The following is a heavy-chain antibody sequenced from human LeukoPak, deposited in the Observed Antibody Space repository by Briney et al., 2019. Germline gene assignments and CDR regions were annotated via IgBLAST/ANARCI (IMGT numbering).Heavy chain of an antibody. Sequence: GGSLRLSCVASGFTLRSYVMNWVRQTPGKGLEWVSSISGSGDSTFYADSVKGRFSISRDNSKNTLYLQVNGLRTENTAVYYCAKDRLLNCRGDCYIFDYWGQGTVVTVSS. D-gene: IGHD2-21*02. CDR2: ISGSGDST. V-gene: IGHV3-23*01. J-gene: IGHJ4*02. CDR3: AKDRLLNCRGDCYIFDY. CDR1: GFTLRSYV.